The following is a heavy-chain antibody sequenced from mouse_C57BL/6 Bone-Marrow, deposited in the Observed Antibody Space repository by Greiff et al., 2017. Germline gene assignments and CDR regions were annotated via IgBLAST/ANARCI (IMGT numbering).Heavy chain of an antibody. CDR3: ARPYCGDYGYFDV. V-gene: IGHV1-55*01. CDR1: GYTFTSYW. D-gene: IGHD2-13*01. Sequence: VQLQQPGAELVKPGASVKMSCKASGYTFTSYWITWVKQRPGQGLEWIGDIYPGSGSNNYNEKFKSKATLTVDTSSSTAYMELSSLTSEDSAVYDCARPYCGDYGYFDVWGTGTTVTVSA. CDR2: IYPGSGSN. J-gene: IGHJ1*03.